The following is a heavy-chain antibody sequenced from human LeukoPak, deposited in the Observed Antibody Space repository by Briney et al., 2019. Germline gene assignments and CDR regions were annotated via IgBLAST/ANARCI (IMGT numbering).Heavy chain of an antibody. J-gene: IGHJ4*02. CDR2: FDPEDGET. D-gene: IGHD4-23*01. V-gene: IGHV1-24*01. CDR3: ATGGPYGGNSEALDY. CDR1: GYTLTELS. Sequence: ASVKVSCKVSGYTLTELSMHWVRQAPGKGLEWMGGFDPEDGETIYAQKFQGRVTMTEDTSTDTAYMELSSLRSEDTAVYYCATGGPYGGNSEALDYWGQGTLVTVSS.